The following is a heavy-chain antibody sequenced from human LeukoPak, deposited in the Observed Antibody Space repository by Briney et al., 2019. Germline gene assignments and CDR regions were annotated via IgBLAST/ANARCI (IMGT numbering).Heavy chain of an antibody. J-gene: IGHJ6*02. V-gene: IGHV4-31*03. Sequence: PSETLSLTCTVSGGSISSGGYSWSWIRQHPGKGLEWIGYIYYSGSTYYNPSLKSRVTISVDTSKNQFSLKLSSVTAADTAVYYCARDRLVTYYYGSGSHTLDVWGQGTTVTVSS. D-gene: IGHD3-10*01. CDR3: ARDRLVTYYYGSGSHTLDV. CDR2: IYYSGST. CDR1: GGSISSGGYS.